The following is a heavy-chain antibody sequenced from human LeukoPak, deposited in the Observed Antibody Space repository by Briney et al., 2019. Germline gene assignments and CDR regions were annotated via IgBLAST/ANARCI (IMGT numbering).Heavy chain of an antibody. Sequence: PSETLSLTCTVSGYSISRGYSWGWIRQPPGKGLEWIGNIYHSGSTNYSPSLKSRVTISVDTSKNQFSLKLSSVTAADTAVYYCARQTGCSSGWYGDYFDYWGQGTLVTVSS. CDR1: GYSISRGYS. CDR3: ARQTGCSSGWYGDYFDY. D-gene: IGHD6-19*01. CDR2: IYHSGST. V-gene: IGHV4-38-2*02. J-gene: IGHJ4*02.